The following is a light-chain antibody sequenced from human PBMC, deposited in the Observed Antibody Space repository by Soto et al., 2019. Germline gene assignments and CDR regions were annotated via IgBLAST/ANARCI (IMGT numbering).Light chain of an antibody. CDR1: QSVLYSSNNKNY. Sequence: DFVMTQSPDSLAVSLGERATINCKSSQSVLYSSNNKNYLAWYQQKPGQPPKLLIYWASTRESGVPDRFSGSGSGTDFTLTISSLQAEDVAVYYCQQYYSTPQTFGPGTKVDIK. J-gene: IGKJ3*01. CDR3: QQYYSTPQT. V-gene: IGKV4-1*01. CDR2: WAS.